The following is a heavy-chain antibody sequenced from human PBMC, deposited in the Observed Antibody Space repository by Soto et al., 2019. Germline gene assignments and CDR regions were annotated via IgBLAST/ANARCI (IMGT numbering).Heavy chain of an antibody. D-gene: IGHD3-3*01. Sequence: ASVKVSCKASGYTFTSYAMNWVRQAPGQGLEWMGWINTNTGNPTYAQGFTGRFVFSLDTSVSTGYLQNCRLKAEDTCVYYFARDWGYDFWSCFYLTGYYGMDVWGQGTTVTVSS. V-gene: IGHV7-4-1*01. CDR1: GYTFTSYA. CDR3: ARDWGYDFWSCFYLTGYYGMDV. J-gene: IGHJ6*02. CDR2: INTNTGNP.